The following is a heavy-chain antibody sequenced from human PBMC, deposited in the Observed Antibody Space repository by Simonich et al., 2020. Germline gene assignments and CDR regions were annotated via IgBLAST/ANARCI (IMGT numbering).Heavy chain of an antibody. CDR3: ARSTTGTTAFDI. D-gene: IGHD1-1*01. Sequence: QVQLVQSGAEVKKPGASVKVSCKASGYTFTSYGISWVRQAPGQGLEWMGGVSAYNGKTNYGKKLQGRVTMTTDTSTSTAYMELRSLRSDDTAVYYCARSTTGTTAFDIWGQGTMVTVSS. CDR2: VSAYNGKT. V-gene: IGHV1-18*01. J-gene: IGHJ3*02. CDR1: GYTFTSYG.